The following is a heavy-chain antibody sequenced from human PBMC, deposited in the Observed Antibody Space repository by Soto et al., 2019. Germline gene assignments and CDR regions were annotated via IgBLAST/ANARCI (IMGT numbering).Heavy chain of an antibody. V-gene: IGHV1-18*01. CDR2: ISAYNGNT. CDR3: ARGVSPYYDFWSGYYTPYMDV. D-gene: IGHD3-3*01. J-gene: IGHJ6*03. Sequence: ASVKVSCKASGYTFTSYGISWVRQAPGQGLEWMGWISAYNGNTNYAQKLQGRVTMTTDTSTSTAYMELRSLRSDDTAVYYCARGVSPYYDFWSGYYTPYMDVWGQGTTVTVSS. CDR1: GYTFTSYG.